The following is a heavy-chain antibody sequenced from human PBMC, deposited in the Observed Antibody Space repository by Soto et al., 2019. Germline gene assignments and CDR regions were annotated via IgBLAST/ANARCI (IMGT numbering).Heavy chain of an antibody. Sequence: SQTLSLTCAITGDSVSSNSAGWSWVRQSPSRGLEWLGRTYYRSKWYYEYAVSVRGRITINPDTSKNQYSLQLNSVTPEDTAVYFCARGEQYSGSTFGYCRQGTLVTVSS. CDR1: GDSVSSNSAG. CDR3: ARGEQYSGSTFGY. J-gene: IGHJ4*01. D-gene: IGHD1-26*01. CDR2: TYYRSKWYY. V-gene: IGHV6-1*01.